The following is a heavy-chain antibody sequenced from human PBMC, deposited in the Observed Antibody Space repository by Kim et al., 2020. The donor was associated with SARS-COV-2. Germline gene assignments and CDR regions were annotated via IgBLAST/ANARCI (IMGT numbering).Heavy chain of an antibody. Sequence: GGSLRLSCAASGFTFSNYAMSWVRQAPGKGLEWVSYIRGGGAVTHYAGSVKGRCTISRDNFKNTLYLQVDSPRAEDTAVYYCAKCHSDWGNDAFDIWGLGTMVTVSS. CDR2: IRGGGAVT. J-gene: IGHJ3*02. D-gene: IGHD3-16*01. CDR1: GFTFSNYA. CDR3: AKCHSDWGNDAFDI. V-gene: IGHV3-23*01.